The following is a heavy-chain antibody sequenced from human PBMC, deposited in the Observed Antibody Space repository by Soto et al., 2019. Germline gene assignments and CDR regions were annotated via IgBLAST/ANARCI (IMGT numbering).Heavy chain of an antibody. CDR3: ARERKFDFWRKGLDV. CDR2: MDPNSGST. V-gene: IGHV1-8*01. J-gene: IGHJ6*02. Sequence: QAQLVQSGAEVKKPGASVKVSCKASGYTFTSYDINWVRQAPGQGLEWLGWMDPNSGSTGYAQNFQGRVTMTRNISINTANMELSSLRSEDTDVYYCARERKFDFWRKGLDVWGQGTTVTVSS. D-gene: IGHD3-3*01. CDR1: GYTFTSYD.